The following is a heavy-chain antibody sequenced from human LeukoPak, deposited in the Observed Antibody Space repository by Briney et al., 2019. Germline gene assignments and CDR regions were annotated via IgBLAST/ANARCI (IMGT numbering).Heavy chain of an antibody. V-gene: IGHV4-59*01. J-gene: IGHJ4*02. D-gene: IGHD5-18*01. Sequence: PSETLSLTCTVSGGSISSYYWSWIRQPPGKGLEWIGYIYYSGSTNYNPSLKSRVTISVDTSKNQFSLKLSSVTAADTAVYYCAREGGGYTYGRYYFDYWGQGTLVTVSS. CDR1: GGSISSYY. CDR3: AREGGGYTYGRYYFDY. CDR2: IYYSGST.